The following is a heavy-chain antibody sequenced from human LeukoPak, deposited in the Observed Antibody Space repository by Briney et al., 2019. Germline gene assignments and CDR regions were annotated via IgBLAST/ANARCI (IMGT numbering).Heavy chain of an antibody. D-gene: IGHD1-1*01. CDR3: SREPRLLGY. CDR2: ISGSGSNT. J-gene: IGHJ4*02. CDR1: GFTFSDYY. V-gene: IGHV3-11*04. Sequence: GGSLRLSYAASGFTFSDYYMSWIRQAPGKGLELISYISGSGSNTKYADSVKGRFTISRDNAQNALYLQMNSLRAEDTAVYYCSREPRLLGYWGQGTLVTVSS.